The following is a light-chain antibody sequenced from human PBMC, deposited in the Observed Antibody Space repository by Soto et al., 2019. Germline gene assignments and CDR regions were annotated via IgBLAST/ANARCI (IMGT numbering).Light chain of an antibody. J-gene: IGKJ1*01. CDR2: DAS. CDR3: QQYRGYART. V-gene: IGKV1-5*01. CDR1: QSISDS. Sequence: QITQSPSTLSAAVEDRVSITSWSNQSISDSLAWYQQKPGKAPYLLISDASTLQRGVPSSFSGTGSGTEFTLTISNMQHDDLATYYCQQYRGYARTFGQGTKVDIK.